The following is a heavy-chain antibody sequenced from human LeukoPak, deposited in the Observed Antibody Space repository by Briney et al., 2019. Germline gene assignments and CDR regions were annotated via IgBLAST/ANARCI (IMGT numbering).Heavy chain of an antibody. J-gene: IGHJ3*02. CDR3: ARVYCSSTSCFGNDAFDI. V-gene: IGHV4-59*01. Sequence: SETLSLTRTVSGGSISSYYWSWIRQPPGKGLEWIGYIYYSGSTNYNPSLKSRVTISVDTSKNQFSLKLNSVTAADTAVYYCARVYCSSTSCFGNDAFDIWGQGTMVTVSS. D-gene: IGHD2-2*01. CDR1: GGSISSYY. CDR2: IYYSGST.